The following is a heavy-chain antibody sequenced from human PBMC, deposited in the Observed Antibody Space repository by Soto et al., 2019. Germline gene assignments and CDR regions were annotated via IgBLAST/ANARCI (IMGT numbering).Heavy chain of an antibody. V-gene: IGHV4-34*01. CDR1: GGSFSGYY. CDR3: VRGPTPLRYFDWLGSYYYGMDV. CDR2: INHSGST. J-gene: IGHJ6*02. Sequence: SETLSLTCTVYGGSFSGYYWSWIRQPPGKGLEWIGEINHSGSTNYNPSLKSRVTISVDTSKNQFSLKLSSVTAADTAVYYCVRGPTPLRYFDWLGSYYYGMDVWGQGTTVTVSS. D-gene: IGHD3-9*01.